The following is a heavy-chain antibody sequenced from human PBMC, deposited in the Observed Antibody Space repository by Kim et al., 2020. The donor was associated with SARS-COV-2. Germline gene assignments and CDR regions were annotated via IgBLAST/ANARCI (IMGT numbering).Heavy chain of an antibody. J-gene: IGHJ4*02. CDR2: IWYDGSNK. CDR3: ATDRSSSKYVFDY. D-gene: IGHD6-6*01. V-gene: IGHV3-33*01. CDR1: VFTFLTYG. Sequence: GGSLRLSCASSVFTFLTYGMHWVRHAPGKGLEWLAVIWYDGSNKYYSYSVQGRFTISRDNSKNTLYLQMNSLRAEYTAVYYCATDRSSSKYVFDYWGQVT.